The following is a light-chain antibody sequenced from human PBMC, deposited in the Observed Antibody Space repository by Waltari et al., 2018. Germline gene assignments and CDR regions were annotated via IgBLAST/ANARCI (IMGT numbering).Light chain of an antibody. V-gene: IGLV2-8*01. J-gene: IGLJ2*01. CDR1: SSDVGDYNY. CDR3: SSYAGSNNVV. Sequence: QSALTQPPSASGSPGQSVTIPRTGTSSDVGDYNYVPWYQQHPGKAPKLMIFDVSKRPSGVPDRFSGSKSGNTASLTVSGLQAEDEADYYCSSYAGSNNVVFGGGTKLTVL. CDR2: DVS.